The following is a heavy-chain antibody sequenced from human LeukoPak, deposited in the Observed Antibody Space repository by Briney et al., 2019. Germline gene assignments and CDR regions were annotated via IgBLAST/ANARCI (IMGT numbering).Heavy chain of an antibody. V-gene: IGHV4-34*01. D-gene: IGHD6-13*01. CDR1: GGSFSGYY. CDR2: INHSGST. Sequence: SETLSLTCAVYGGSFSGYYWSWIRQPPGKGLEWIGEINHSGSTNYNPSLKSRVTISVDTSKNQFSLKLSSVTATDTAVYYCARGTLAAAGNDYWGQGTLVTVSS. J-gene: IGHJ4*02. CDR3: ARGTLAAAGNDY.